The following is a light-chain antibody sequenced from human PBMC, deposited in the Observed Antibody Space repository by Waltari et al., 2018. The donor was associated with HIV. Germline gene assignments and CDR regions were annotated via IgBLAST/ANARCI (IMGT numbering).Light chain of an antibody. CDR1: SSDVGGYYY. CDR2: DVT. CDR3: CSYAGSFTLI. J-gene: IGLJ2*01. V-gene: IGLV2-11*01. Sequence: RSVSGSPGQSVTISCTGTSSDVGGYYYVSWYQHHPGKAPKLLIYDVTKRPSGVPDRFSGSKSGNTASLTISGLQAEDEADYHCCSYAGSFTLIFGGGTTVTVL.